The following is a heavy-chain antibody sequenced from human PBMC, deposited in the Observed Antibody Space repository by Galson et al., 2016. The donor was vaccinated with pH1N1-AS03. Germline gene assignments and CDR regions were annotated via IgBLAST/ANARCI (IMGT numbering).Heavy chain of an antibody. J-gene: IGHJ4*02. CDR3: ARRYYFDY. D-gene: IGHD3-16*02. CDR1: GYTLTRYY. Sequence: SVKVSCKASGYTLTRYYMHWVRQAPGQGLEWMGIIDPSGGPTTYAPKFHGRITITTDTSTSTVYMELVSLRSEDTAVYYCARRYYFDYWGQGTLATVSS. CDR2: IDPSGGPT. V-gene: IGHV1-46*01.